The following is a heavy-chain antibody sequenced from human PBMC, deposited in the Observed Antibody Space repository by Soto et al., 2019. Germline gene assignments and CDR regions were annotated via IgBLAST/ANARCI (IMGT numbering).Heavy chain of an antibody. J-gene: IGHJ3*01. Sequence: GASVKVSCKASGYTFTSNDINWVRQATGQGLEWMGWMNPNSGNTGYAQKFQGRVTMTRNTAISTAYMELGSLRSEDTAVYFCPRGTRVVSLWGQGTMVTVSS. CDR1: GYTFTSND. V-gene: IGHV1-8*01. D-gene: IGHD3-16*02. CDR3: PRGTRVVSL. CDR2: MNPNSGNT.